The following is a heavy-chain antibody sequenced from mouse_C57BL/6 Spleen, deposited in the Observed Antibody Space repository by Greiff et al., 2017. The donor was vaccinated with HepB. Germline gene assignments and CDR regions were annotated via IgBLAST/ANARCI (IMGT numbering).Heavy chain of an antibody. CDR3: AISTMVTTNYAMDY. Sequence: QVHVKQPGAELVKPGASVKVSCKASGYTFTSYWMHWVKQRPGQGLEWIGRIHPSDSDTNYNQKFKGKATLTVDKSSSTAYMQLSSLTSEDSAVYYCAISTMVTTNYAMDYWGQGTSVTVSS. CDR2: IHPSDSDT. V-gene: IGHV1-74*01. CDR1: GYTFTSYW. J-gene: IGHJ4*01. D-gene: IGHD2-2*01.